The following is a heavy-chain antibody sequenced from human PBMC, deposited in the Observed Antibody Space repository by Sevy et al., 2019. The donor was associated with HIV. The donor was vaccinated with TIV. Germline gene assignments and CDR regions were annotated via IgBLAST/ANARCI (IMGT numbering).Heavy chain of an antibody. CDR3: VKSLGGPLNQ. J-gene: IGHJ4*02. Sequence: GGSLRLSCAASGFNVSTAFMSWVRQAPGKGLEWFSVIYKSGNTYYLDAVLGRFTISRDNTRNILYLQMTSLRVEDTAMYYCVKSLGGPLNQWGQGTRVTVSS. CDR2: IYKSGNT. D-gene: IGHD3-16*01. CDR1: GFNVSTAF. V-gene: IGHV3-53*01.